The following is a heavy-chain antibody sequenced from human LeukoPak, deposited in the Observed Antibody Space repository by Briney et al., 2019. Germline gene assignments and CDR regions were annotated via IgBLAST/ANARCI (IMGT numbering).Heavy chain of an antibody. Sequence: GGPLRLSCVASGFTFSSSWMHWVRQAPGKGLVWVSRIYSDGRTTDYADSARGRFTISRDNAKNMLYLQMSGRNAEDTAVYHCVRETSIAMVGSHALDIWGQGTMVTVSS. CDR1: GFTFSSSW. J-gene: IGHJ3*02. CDR2: IYSDGRTT. CDR3: VRETSIAMVGSHALDI. V-gene: IGHV3-74*01. D-gene: IGHD6-19*01.